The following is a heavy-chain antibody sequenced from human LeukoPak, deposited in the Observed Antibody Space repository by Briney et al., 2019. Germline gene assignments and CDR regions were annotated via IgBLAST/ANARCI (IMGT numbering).Heavy chain of an antibody. J-gene: IGHJ4*02. Sequence: ASVKVSCKASGYTFTSYYMHWVRQAPGQGLEWMGIINPSGGSTSYAQKFQGRVTMTRDMSTSTVYMELSSLRSEDTAVYYCARAAVLRFLEWVWGPPPFDYWGQGTLVTVSS. CDR1: GYTFTSYY. CDR3: ARAAVLRFLEWVWGPPPFDY. D-gene: IGHD3-3*01. CDR2: INPSGGST. V-gene: IGHV1-46*01.